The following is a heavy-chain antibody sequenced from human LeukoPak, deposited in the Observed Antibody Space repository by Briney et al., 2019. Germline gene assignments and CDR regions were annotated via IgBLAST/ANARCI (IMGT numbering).Heavy chain of an antibody. D-gene: IGHD3-10*01. CDR1: GFTVSSNY. CDR2: IYHSGST. J-gene: IGHJ4*02. V-gene: IGHV4-4*02. CDR3: ARSLSPMLRGAPYY. Sequence: GSLRLSCAASGFTVSSNYMSWVRQPPGKGLEWIGEIYHSGSTNYNPSLRSRVTISLDKSKNQVSLMLTSVTAADTAVYYCARSLSPMLRGAPYYWGQGTLVTVSS.